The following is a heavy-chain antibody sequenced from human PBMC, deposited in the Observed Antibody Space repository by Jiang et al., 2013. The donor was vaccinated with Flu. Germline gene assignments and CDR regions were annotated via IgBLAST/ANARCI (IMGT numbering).Heavy chain of an antibody. D-gene: IGHD6-19*01. CDR1: GYSFTNYG. V-gene: IGHV1-18*04. CDR3: ARDKIQGWVAVDGTGWFDP. J-gene: IGHJ5*02. Sequence: VKVSCKASGYSFTNYGISWVRQAPGQGLEWMGWISAYTGETHYAQKFQDRVTMAADTSARTAYMELRSLRSDDTAVYYCARDKIQGWVAVDGTGWFDPWGQGTLVFVSS. CDR2: ISAYTGET.